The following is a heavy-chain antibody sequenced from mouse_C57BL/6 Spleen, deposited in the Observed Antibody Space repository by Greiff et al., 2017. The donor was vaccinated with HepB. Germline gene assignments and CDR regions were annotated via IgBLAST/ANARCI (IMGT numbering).Heavy chain of an antibody. Sequence: QVQLQQSGAELVRPGASVTLSCKASGYTFTDYEMHWVKQTPVHGLEWIGAIDPETGGTAYNQKFKGKAILTADKSSSTAYMELRSLTSEDSAVYYCKSSPSGYPFAYWGQGTLVTVSA. CDR1: GYTFTDYE. CDR3: KSSPSGYPFAY. CDR2: IDPETGGT. V-gene: IGHV1-15*01. D-gene: IGHD2-2*01. J-gene: IGHJ3*01.